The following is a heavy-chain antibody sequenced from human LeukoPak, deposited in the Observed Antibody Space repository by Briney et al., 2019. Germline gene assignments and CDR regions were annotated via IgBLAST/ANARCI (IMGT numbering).Heavy chain of an antibody. CDR2: IDSSSRTT. CDR3: ARRVPSQVITDYFDY. CDR1: GFTFSSYG. Sequence: GGSLRLSCAASGFTFSSYGMHWVRQAPGKGLEWVSFIDSSSRTTFYADSVKGRFTISRDNAKNSLFLQMNSLRAEGTAVYYCARRVPSQVITDYFDYWGQGTLVTVSS. D-gene: IGHD3-16*01. J-gene: IGHJ4*02. V-gene: IGHV3-48*04.